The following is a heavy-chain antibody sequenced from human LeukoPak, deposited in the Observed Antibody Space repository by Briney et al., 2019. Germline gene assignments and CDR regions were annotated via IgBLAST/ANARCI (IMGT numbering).Heavy chain of an antibody. CDR3: ARDRWLRHHTPDY. CDR2: IWYDGSDK. J-gene: IGHJ4*02. V-gene: IGHV3-33*01. CDR1: GFTFSSYG. D-gene: IGHD5-12*01. Sequence: GRSLRLSCAASGFTFSSYGMHWVRQAPGKGLEWVAVIWYDGSDKYYADSVKGRFTISRDNSRNTLSLQMNSLRPEDTAVYYCARDRWLRHHTPDYWGQGTLVTVSS.